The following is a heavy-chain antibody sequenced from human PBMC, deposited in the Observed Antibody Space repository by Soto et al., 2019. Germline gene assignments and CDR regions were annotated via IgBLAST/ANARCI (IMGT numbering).Heavy chain of an antibody. J-gene: IGHJ6*02. D-gene: IGHD3-10*01. CDR1: GYSFTSYW. CDR2: IYPGDYDT. CDR3: ARPDRGVIWSYYYYGMDV. Sequence: PGEFLKISCKGSGYSFTSYWIGWVRQMPGKGLEWMGIIYPGDYDTRYSPSFQGQVTISADKSISTAYLQWSSLKASDTAMYYWARPDRGVIWSYYYYGMDVWGQGTTVNVSS. V-gene: IGHV5-51*01.